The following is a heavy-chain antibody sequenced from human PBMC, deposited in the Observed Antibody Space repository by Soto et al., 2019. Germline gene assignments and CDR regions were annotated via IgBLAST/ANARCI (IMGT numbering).Heavy chain of an antibody. CDR2: IYWDDDK. Sequence: QITLKESGPTLVKPTQTLTLTCTFSGFSLSTSGVGVGWIRQPPGKALEWLALIYWDDDKRYSPSLKSRLTSTKEPSKTQVVLTMTNTDPVDTATYYCAHRPSYCSGGSCYSGFDYWGQGTLVTVSS. CDR3: AHRPSYCSGGSCYSGFDY. CDR1: GFSLSTSGVG. J-gene: IGHJ4*02. D-gene: IGHD2-15*01. V-gene: IGHV2-5*02.